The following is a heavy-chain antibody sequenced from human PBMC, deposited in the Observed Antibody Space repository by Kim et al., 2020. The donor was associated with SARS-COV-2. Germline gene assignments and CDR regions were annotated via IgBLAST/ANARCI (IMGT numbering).Heavy chain of an antibody. D-gene: IGHD3-10*01. CDR3: ARHPNPVILLWFGEFEGWFDP. Sequence: SETLSLTCTVSGGSISSSSYYWGWIRQPPGKGLEWIGSIYYSGSTYYNPSLKSRVTISVDTSKNQFSLKLSSVTAADTAVYYCARHPNPVILLWFGEFEGWFDPWGQGTLVTVSS. CDR1: GGSISSSSYY. V-gene: IGHV4-39*01. J-gene: IGHJ5*02. CDR2: IYYSGST.